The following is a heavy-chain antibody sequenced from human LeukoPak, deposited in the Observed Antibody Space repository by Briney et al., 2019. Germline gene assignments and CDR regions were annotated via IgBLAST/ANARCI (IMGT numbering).Heavy chain of an antibody. V-gene: IGHV1-69*13. J-gene: IGHJ4*02. Sequence: ASVKVSCKASGGTFSSYVISWVRQAPGQGLEWMGRIIPILGAPNYAQKFQGRVTITADESTGTAYMELRSLRSEDTAVYYCARGALTPGPIAETTHFDYWGQGTPVAVSS. CDR1: GGTFSSYV. CDR3: ARGALTPGPIAETTHFDY. D-gene: IGHD6-13*01. CDR2: IIPILGAP.